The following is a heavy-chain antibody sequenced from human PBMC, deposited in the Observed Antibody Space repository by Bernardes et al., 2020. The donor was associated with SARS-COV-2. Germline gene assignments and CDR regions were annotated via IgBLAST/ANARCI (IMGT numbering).Heavy chain of an antibody. V-gene: IGHV3-74*01. J-gene: IGHJ4*02. CDR1: GFSVIKYW. CDR3: AKAHHYYVSSGNHFGSDAGEVDY. Sequence: GGSLRLSCVVSGFSVIKYWMSWVRQAPGKGLEWVSRISSSGNTTYYADSVKGRFTMSRDDSRNTLYLEMNSLRAEDTAVYYCAKAHHYYVSSGNHFGSDAGEVDYWGQGTLVTVSS. D-gene: IGHD3-22*01. CDR2: ISSSGNTT.